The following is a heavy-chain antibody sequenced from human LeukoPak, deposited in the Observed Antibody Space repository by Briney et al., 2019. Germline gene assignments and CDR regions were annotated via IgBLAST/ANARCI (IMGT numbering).Heavy chain of an antibody. Sequence: SETLSLTCAVYGGSFSGYYWSWIRQPPGRGLEWIGEINHGGGTNYNPSLKSRVTISVDTSKNQFSLKLSSVTAADTAVYYCSRSRYYYGSGSYYSAYLMDVWGQGTTVTVSS. CDR3: SRSRYYYGSGSYYSAYLMDV. J-gene: IGHJ6*02. V-gene: IGHV4-34*01. CDR2: INHGGGT. D-gene: IGHD3-10*01. CDR1: GGSFSGYY.